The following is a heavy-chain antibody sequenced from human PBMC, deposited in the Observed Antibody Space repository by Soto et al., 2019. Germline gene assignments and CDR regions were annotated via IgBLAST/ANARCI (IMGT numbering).Heavy chain of an antibody. CDR3: ARDMAADTAMGYFDY. V-gene: IGHV4-30-4*01. CDR1: GGSISSGDYY. Sequence: SEILSLTCTVSGGSISSGDYYWRWIREPPGKGLEWIGYIYYRGDTYFNPSLKSRVTISVDTSRNQFSLKLTPVTAADAAVYYCARDMAADTAMGYFDYWGQGTLVTVPQ. J-gene: IGHJ4*02. CDR2: IYYRGDT. D-gene: IGHD5-18*01.